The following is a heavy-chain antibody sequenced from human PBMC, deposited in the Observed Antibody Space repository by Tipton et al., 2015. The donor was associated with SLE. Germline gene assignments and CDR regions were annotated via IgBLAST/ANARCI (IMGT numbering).Heavy chain of an antibody. CDR1: GVSISSHY. V-gene: IGHV4-59*11. CDR3: VRDADYYDSFHDGFEI. D-gene: IGHD3-10*01. J-gene: IGHJ3*02. CDR2: IKYTGST. Sequence: TLSLTCTVSGVSISSHYWSWVRQPPGKGLEWIGYIKYTGSTNYNPALRSRLTISLDTSKNQFSLRLTSVTAADTAIYYCVRDADYYDSFHDGFEIWGQGTMVTVSS.